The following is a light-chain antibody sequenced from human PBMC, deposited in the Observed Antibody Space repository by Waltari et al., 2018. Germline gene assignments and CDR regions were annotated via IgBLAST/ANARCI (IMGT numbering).Light chain of an antibody. J-gene: IGLJ2*01. V-gene: IGLV1-44*01. Sequence: SVLTQPPSASGTPGQRVTISCSGSSSNIGTNTVNWYQPLPGTAPKVLIYSNNQRPSGVPDRFSGSKSGTSAPLAIRGLQSEDEADYYCAAWDDSLNGPEVVFGGGTKLTVL. CDR3: AAWDDSLNGPEVV. CDR2: SNN. CDR1: SSNIGTNT.